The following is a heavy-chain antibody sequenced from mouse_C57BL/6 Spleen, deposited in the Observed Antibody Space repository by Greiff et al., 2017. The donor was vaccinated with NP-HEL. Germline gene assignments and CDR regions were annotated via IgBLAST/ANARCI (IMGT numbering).Heavy chain of an antibody. CDR3: ARLSSSLPHFDY. Sequence: VQLQQSGAELVRPGTSVKVSCKASGYAFTNYLIEWVKQRPGQGLEWIGVINPGSGGTNYNEKFKGKATLTADKSSSTAYMQLSSLTSEDSAVYFCARLSSSLPHFDYWGQGTTLTVSS. V-gene: IGHV1-54*01. CDR2: INPGSGGT. D-gene: IGHD1-1*01. J-gene: IGHJ2*01. CDR1: GYAFTNYL.